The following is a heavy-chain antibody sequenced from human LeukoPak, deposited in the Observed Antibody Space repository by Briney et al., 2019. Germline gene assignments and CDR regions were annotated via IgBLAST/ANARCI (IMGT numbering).Heavy chain of an antibody. CDR1: GFTFSSYD. CDR2: ISYDGSNK. D-gene: IGHD2-15*01. V-gene: IGHV3-30*18. Sequence: PGGSLRLSCAASGFTFSSYDMHWVRQAPGKGLEWVAVISYDGSNKYYADSVKGRFTISRDNSKNTLYLQMNSLRAEDTAVYYCAKDLGRVVVAATPFDYWGQGTLVTVSS. CDR3: AKDLGRVVVAATPFDY. J-gene: IGHJ4*02.